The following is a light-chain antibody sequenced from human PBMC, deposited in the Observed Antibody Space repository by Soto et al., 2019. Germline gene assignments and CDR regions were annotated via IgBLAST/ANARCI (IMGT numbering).Light chain of an antibody. V-gene: IGKV3-20*01. CDR2: GAS. CDR3: RQYGSSPSYT. J-gene: IGKJ2*01. CDR1: QSVSSSSY. Sequence: EIVLTQSPGTLSLSPGERATLSCRASQSVSSSSYLAWYQQQPGQAPRLLIYGASSRATGIPDRLSGSGSATDISLTISRLEPEDFAVYYCRQYGSSPSYTFSQGTKLEIK.